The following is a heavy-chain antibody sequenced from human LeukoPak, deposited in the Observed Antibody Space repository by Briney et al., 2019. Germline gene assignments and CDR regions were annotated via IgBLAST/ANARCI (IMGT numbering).Heavy chain of an antibody. D-gene: IGHD3-22*01. CDR3: ARDRQHYYDSSGYYTGVYFDY. Sequence: GGSLRLSCAASGFTVSSNYMSWVRQAPGKGLEWISVIYSGGSTYYADSVKGRFTISRDNSKNTLYLQMNSLRAEDTAVYYCARDRQHYYDSSGYYTGVYFDYWGQGTLVTVSS. CDR1: GFTVSSNY. CDR2: IYSGGST. V-gene: IGHV3-66*02. J-gene: IGHJ4*02.